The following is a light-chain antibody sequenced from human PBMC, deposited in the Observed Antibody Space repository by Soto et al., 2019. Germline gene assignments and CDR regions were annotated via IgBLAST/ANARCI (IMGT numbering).Light chain of an antibody. V-gene: IGKV1-12*01. J-gene: IGKJ1*01. CDR2: ATS. CDR1: QGVSY. CDR3: QQATGFPWT. Sequence: DIQMTQSPSSVSASVGDRVTITCRASQGVSYFAWYQQKPGKAPKLLIKATSTLQSGVPSRFSGSVYGAQITLTISSLKSEDFATYYCQQATGFPWTFGQGTRVEI.